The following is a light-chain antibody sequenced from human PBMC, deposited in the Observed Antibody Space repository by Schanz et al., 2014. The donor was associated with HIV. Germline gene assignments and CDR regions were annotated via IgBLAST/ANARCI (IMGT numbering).Light chain of an antibody. Sequence: IQLTQSPSFLSASVGDRVTITCRASQDINNYLAWFQQKPGKAPKLLVYAASALESGVPSRFSGSGSGTEFTLTITNLQPEDFATYYCLQQNTYPLTFGQGTRLEVK. V-gene: IGKV1-9*01. CDR1: QDINNY. J-gene: IGKJ5*01. CDR3: LQQNTYPLT. CDR2: AAS.